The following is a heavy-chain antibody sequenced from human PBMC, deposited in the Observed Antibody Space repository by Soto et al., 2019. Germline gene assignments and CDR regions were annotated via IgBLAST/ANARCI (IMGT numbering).Heavy chain of an antibody. Sequence: QVDLMESGGGLVKPGGSLRLSCAGSGFTFSDYYMTWIRQAPGKGLEWVSYINTLSSAIYYADSVKGRFTISRDNAKNSLFLQMNSPRAEDTAVYYCARRLQWQLRPLDSWGRGTLVTVSS. CDR2: INTLSSAI. V-gene: IGHV3-11*01. J-gene: IGHJ4*02. CDR1: GFTFSDYY. CDR3: ARRLQWQLRPLDS. D-gene: IGHD6-19*01.